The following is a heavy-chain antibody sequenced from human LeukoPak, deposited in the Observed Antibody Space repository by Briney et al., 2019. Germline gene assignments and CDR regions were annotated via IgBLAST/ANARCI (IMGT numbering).Heavy chain of an antibody. CDR1: GYTFTGYY. D-gene: IGHD3-10*01. J-gene: IGHJ4*02. V-gene: IGHV1-2*02. Sequence: ASVKVSCKASGYTFTGYYMHWVRQAPGQGLEWRGWINPNSGGTNYAQKFQGRVTMTRDTSISTAYMELSRLRSDDTAVYYCARGGPPTSMVRGVISYWGQGTLVTVSS. CDR3: ARGGPPTSMVRGVISY. CDR2: INPNSGGT.